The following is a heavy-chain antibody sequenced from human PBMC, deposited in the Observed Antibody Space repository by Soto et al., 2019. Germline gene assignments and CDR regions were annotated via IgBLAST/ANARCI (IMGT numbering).Heavy chain of an antibody. Sequence: PSQTLSLTCAISGDSVSSNSAAWNWIRQSPSRGLEWLGRTYYRSKWYNDYAVSVKSRITINPDTSKNQFSLQLNSVTPEDTAVYYGVRVGIADPPRDAFHIWGQGTMVTVSS. D-gene: IGHD6-13*01. CDR1: GDSVSSNSAA. CDR2: TYYRSKWYN. J-gene: IGHJ3*02. V-gene: IGHV6-1*01. CDR3: VRVGIADPPRDAFHI.